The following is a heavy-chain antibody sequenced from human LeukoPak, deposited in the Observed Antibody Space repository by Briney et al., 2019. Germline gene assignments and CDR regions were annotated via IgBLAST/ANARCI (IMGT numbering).Heavy chain of an antibody. CDR1: GGTSNSHA. D-gene: IGHD3-22*01. CDR3: ATTNDGGGYQWGDFFDF. Sequence: SVKVSCKAAGGTSNSHAISWVRQAPGQGLEWMGRIIPNLGTTNRAQNFKDRVTLTADKSTNTAYMELTSLTSDDTAVYYCATTNDGGGYQWGDFFDFWGQGTLVTVSS. J-gene: IGHJ4*02. V-gene: IGHV1-69*04. CDR2: IIPNLGTT.